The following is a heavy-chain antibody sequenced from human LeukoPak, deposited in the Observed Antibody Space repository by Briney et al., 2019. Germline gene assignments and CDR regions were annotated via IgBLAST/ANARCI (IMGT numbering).Heavy chain of an antibody. CDR2: ISYDGSNK. CDR3: AKAVGCCSGGSCYWGAFDI. D-gene: IGHD2-15*01. Sequence: SGGSLRLSCAASGFTCSSYGMHWVRQAPGKGQEWVAVISYDGSNKYYADSVKGRFTISRDNSKNTLYLQMNSLRAEDTAVYYCAKAVGCCSGGSCYWGAFDIWGQGTMVTVSS. J-gene: IGHJ3*02. V-gene: IGHV3-30*18. CDR1: GFTCSSYG.